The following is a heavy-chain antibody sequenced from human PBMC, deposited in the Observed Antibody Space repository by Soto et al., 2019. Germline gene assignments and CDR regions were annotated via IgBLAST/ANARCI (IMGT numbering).Heavy chain of an antibody. CDR1: GFSLSTSGVG. J-gene: IGHJ4*02. V-gene: IGHV2-5*02. CDR2: IYWDDDK. CDR3: AHRRVNWSWDY. D-gene: IGHD2-8*02. Sequence: QITLKESGPTLVKPTQTLTLTCTFSGFSLSTSGVGVGWIRQPPGKALEWLALIYWDDDKRYSPSLKSRLTITKDTSKHQVGLTMTNMAPVDTATYYCAHRRVNWSWDYWGQGTLVTVSS.